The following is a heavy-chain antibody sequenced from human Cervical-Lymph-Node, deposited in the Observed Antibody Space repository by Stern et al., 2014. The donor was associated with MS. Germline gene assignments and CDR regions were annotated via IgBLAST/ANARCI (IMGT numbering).Heavy chain of an antibody. CDR2: IVPIFDKS. V-gene: IGHV1-69*01. CDR3: AREHHGGNFAA. Sequence: QVQLVQSGAEVKKPGSSVKVSCKVSGATFSTNGISWVRQGPGQGLEWMGAIVPIFDKSNYAQKFRGRVSITADESTNTAYMELTSLTSEDTGVYYCAREHHGGNFAAWGQGTLVTVSS. J-gene: IGHJ5*02. CDR1: GATFSTNG. D-gene: IGHD4-23*01.